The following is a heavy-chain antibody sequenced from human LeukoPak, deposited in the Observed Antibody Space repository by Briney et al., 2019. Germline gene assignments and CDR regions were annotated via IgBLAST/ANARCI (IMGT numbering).Heavy chain of an antibody. V-gene: IGHV3-21*01. Sequence: PGGSLRLSCAASGFTFSTSSMNWVRQAPGKGLEWVSSISTSGDYIYYADSVKGRFAISRDNAKNSLYLQMNSLRAEDTAVYYCAKGGGADYWGQGTLVTVSS. CDR3: AKGGGADY. CDR2: ISTSGDYI. CDR1: GFTFSTSS. J-gene: IGHJ4*02.